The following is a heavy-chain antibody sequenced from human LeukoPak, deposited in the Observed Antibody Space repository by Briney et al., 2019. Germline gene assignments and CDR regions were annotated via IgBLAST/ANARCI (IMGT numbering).Heavy chain of an antibody. CDR3: ATKQWLAPPPDS. V-gene: IGHV3-74*01. D-gene: IGHD6-19*01. J-gene: IGHJ4*02. Sequence: PGGSLRLSCAASAFTFSKYWMLWVRHAPGKGLECVSRINTDGTVTTYADSVKGRFTVSRDNADNTMFLQMNSVRDEDTAVYYCATKQWLAPPPDSWGQGTPVTVSS. CDR1: AFTFSKYW. CDR2: INTDGTVT.